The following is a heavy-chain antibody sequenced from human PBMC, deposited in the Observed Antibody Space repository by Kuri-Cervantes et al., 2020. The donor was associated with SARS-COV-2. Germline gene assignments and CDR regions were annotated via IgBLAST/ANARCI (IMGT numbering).Heavy chain of an antibody. J-gene: IGHJ6*02. Sequence: GESLKISCAASGFTFSSYWMSWVRQAPGKGLEWVANIKQDGSEKYYVDSVKGRFTISRDNAKNSLYLQMNSLRAEDTAVYYCARDSGDCYYGMDVWGQGTTVTVSS. CDR1: GFTFSSYW. CDR3: ARDSGDCYYGMDV. CDR2: IKQDGSEK. V-gene: IGHV3-7*01.